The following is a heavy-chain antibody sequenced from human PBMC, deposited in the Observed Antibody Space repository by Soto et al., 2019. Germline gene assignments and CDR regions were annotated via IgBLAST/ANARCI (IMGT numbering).Heavy chain of an antibody. CDR3: AKGGGGSSSWYPGDY. CDR1: GFTFDDYA. CDR2: ISWNSGSI. V-gene: IGHV3-9*01. D-gene: IGHD6-13*01. Sequence: VQLVESGGGLVQPGRSLRLSCAASGFTFDDYAMHWVRQAPGKGLEWVSGISWNSGSIGYADSVKGRFTISRDNAKNSLNLQMNSLRPEDTALYYCAKGGGGSSSWYPGDYWGQGTLVTVSS. J-gene: IGHJ4*02.